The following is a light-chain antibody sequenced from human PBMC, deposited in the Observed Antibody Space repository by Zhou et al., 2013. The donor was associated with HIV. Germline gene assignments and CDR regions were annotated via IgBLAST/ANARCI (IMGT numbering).Light chain of an antibody. CDR3: QQYGSSPLT. V-gene: IGKV3-15*01. CDR1: QSVNSN. CDR2: GAS. Sequence: EIVMTQSPGTLSVSPGERATLTCRASQSVNSNLAWYQQKPGQAPRLLIYGASTRATGIPARISGSGSGTDFTLTISSLQSEDFAVYYCQQYGSSPLTFGGGTQVEIK. J-gene: IGKJ4*01.